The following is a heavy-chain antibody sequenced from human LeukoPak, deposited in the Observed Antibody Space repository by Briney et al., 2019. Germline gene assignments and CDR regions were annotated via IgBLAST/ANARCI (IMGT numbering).Heavy chain of an antibody. V-gene: IGHV3-74*01. CDR2: INSDGGST. J-gene: IGHJ4*02. Sequence: PGGSLRLSCAASGFTFSSYWMHWVRQAPGKGLVWVSRINSDGGSTSYADSVKGRFTISRDNAKNTLYLQMNSLRAEDTAVYYCARGMRITMVRGVIPHDYWGQGTLVTVSS. D-gene: IGHD3-10*01. CDR3: ARGMRITMVRGVIPHDY. CDR1: GFTFSSYW.